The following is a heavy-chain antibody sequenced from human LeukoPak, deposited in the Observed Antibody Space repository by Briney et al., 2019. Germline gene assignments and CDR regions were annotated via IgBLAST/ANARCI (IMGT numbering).Heavy chain of an antibody. Sequence: SETLSLTCNVYGGSISDYYWNWIRQPPGKGLEWIGYIHHSGTTSSNPSLKSRVTISIDTSKNQFSLNLNSVTAADTAIYYCARWPIHLGYCSGSLCLKWFDPWGQGTLVTVSS. CDR2: IHHSGTT. J-gene: IGHJ5*02. V-gene: IGHV4-59*08. CDR3: ARWPIHLGYCSGSLCLKWFDP. D-gene: IGHD2-15*01. CDR1: GGSISDYY.